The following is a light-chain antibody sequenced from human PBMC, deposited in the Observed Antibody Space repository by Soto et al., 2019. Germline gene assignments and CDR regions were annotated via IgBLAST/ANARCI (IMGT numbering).Light chain of an antibody. CDR2: EVT. CDR1: SSDVGIYNY. Sequence: QSVLTQPASVSGPPGQSIAISCTGSSSDVGIYNYVSWYQQHPGKVPKLIIYEVTNRPSGVSNRFSGSKSGNTASLTISGLQAEDEADYYCGTWDSSLSAYVFGSGTKVTV. J-gene: IGLJ1*01. V-gene: IGLV2-14*01. CDR3: GTWDSSLSAYV.